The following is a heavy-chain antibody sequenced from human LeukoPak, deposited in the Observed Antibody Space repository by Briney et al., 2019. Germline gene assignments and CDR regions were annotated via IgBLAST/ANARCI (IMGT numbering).Heavy chain of an antibody. CDR1: GGSFSGYY. D-gene: IGHD2-2*02. Sequence: SETLSLTCAVYGGSFSGYYWSWIRQPPGKGLEWIGEINHSGSTNYNPSLKSQVTISVDTSKNQFSLKLSSVTAADTAVYYCARPSQYCSSTSCYIPDWGQGTLVTVSS. J-gene: IGHJ4*02. CDR2: INHSGST. V-gene: IGHV4-34*01. CDR3: ARPSQYCSSTSCYIPD.